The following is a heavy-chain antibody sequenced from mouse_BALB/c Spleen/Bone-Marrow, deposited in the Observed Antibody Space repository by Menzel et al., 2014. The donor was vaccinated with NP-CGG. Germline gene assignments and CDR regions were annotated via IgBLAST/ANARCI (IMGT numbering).Heavy chain of an antibody. V-gene: IGHV2-6-7*02. J-gene: IGHJ4*01. D-gene: IGHD4-1*01. CDR1: GFSLTGYG. CDR3: ARELGHYAMDY. Sequence: VKLQESGPGLVAPSQSLSITCTVSGFSLTGYGVNWVRQPPGKGLEWLGMIWGDGSTDYNPALKSRLSISKDNSKSQVFLKMNSLQTDDTARYYCARELGHYAMDYWGQGTSVTVSS. CDR2: IWGDGST.